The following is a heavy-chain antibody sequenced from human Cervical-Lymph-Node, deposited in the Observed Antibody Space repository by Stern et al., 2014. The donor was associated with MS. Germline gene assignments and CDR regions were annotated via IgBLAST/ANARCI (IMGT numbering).Heavy chain of an antibody. CDR1: GGSINSGGYY. Sequence: QVQLQESGPGLVKPSQTLSLTCTVSGGSINSGGYYWSWIRQHPGEGLEGIGYIYYNGSTYFNPSLESRVTISIDTSKNQFSLRLSSVTAADTAVYYCARANDHYYDSSGYFDYWGQGTLVTVSS. CDR2: IYYNGST. V-gene: IGHV4-31*03. CDR3: ARANDHYYDSSGYFDY. D-gene: IGHD3-22*01. J-gene: IGHJ4*02.